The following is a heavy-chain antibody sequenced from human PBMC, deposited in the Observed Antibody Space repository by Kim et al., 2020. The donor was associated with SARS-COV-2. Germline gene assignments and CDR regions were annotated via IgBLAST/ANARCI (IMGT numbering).Heavy chain of an antibody. D-gene: IGHD5-12*01. Sequence: GESLKISCKGSGYSFTSYWISWVRQMPGKGLEWMGRIDPSDSYTKYSPSFQGHVTISADKSISTAYLQWSSLKASDTAMYYCARHVGGHSGYDWLYWFDPWGQGTLVTVSS. CDR1: GYSFTSYW. CDR3: ARHVGGHSGYDWLYWFDP. CDR2: IDPSDSYT. V-gene: IGHV5-10-1*01. J-gene: IGHJ5*02.